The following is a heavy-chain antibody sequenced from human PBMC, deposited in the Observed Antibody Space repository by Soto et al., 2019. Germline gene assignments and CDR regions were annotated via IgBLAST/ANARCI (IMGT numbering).Heavy chain of an antibody. J-gene: IGHJ6*03. V-gene: IGHV3-9*01. CDR3: AKDHIIPGRYYYYYMDV. CDR1: GFTFDDYA. CDR2: ISWNSGSI. Sequence: EVQLVESGGGLVQPGRSLRLSCAASGFTFDDYAMHWVRQAPGKGLEWVSGISWNSGSIGYADSVKGRITISSDNAKNSLHLQMNSIRAEDTALYYCAKDHIIPGRYYYYYMDVWGKGTTVTVSS. D-gene: IGHD3-3*01.